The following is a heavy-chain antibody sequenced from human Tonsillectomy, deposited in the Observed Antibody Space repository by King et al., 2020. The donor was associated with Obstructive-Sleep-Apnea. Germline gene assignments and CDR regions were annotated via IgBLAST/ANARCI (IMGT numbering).Heavy chain of an antibody. Sequence: QSGAEVKKPGASVKVSCKASGYTFTGYDIYWVRQAPRQGLEWMGWIDPSSGGTNFAQKFQGRVSRTRDTSISTAYMELCRLRSDDTAVYYCARDNYYDNTGYFGGHWGQGTLVTVSS. CDR2: IDPSSGGT. J-gene: IGHJ4*02. D-gene: IGHD3-22*01. CDR1: GYTFTGYD. CDR3: ARDNYYDNTGYFGGH. V-gene: IGHV1-2*02.